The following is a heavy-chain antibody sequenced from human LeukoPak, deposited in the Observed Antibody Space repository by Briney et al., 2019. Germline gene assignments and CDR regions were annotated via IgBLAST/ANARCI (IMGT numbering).Heavy chain of an antibody. D-gene: IGHD1-26*01. CDR2: IYSSGST. CDR3: ARDRGGSYYHIDS. J-gene: IGHJ4*02. Sequence: SETLSLTCTVSGGSISRNYWNWIRQPPGKGLEWIGYIYSSGSTNYNPSLKSRVIISVDTSKNQFSLKLSSVTAADTAVYYCARDRGGSYYHIDSWGQGTLVTVSS. CDR1: GGSISRNY. V-gene: IGHV4-59*01.